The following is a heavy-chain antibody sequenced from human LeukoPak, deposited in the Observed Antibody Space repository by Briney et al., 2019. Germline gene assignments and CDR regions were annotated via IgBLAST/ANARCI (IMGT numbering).Heavy chain of an antibody. D-gene: IGHD5-18*01. CDR2: INHSGST. Sequence: PSETLSLTCTVSGYSISSGYYWGWIRQPPGKGLEWIGEINHSGSTNYNPSLKSRVTISVDTSKNQFSLKLSSVTAADTAVYYCARGGLWLVYWGQGTLVTVSS. CDR3: ARGGLWLVY. J-gene: IGHJ4*02. CDR1: GYSISSGYY. V-gene: IGHV4-38-2*02.